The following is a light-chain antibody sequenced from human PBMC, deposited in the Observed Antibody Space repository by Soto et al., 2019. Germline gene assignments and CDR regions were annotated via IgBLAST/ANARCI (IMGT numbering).Light chain of an antibody. CDR2: AAS. CDR3: QQLNSYPYT. CDR1: QGISSY. V-gene: IGKV1-9*01. Sequence: IPLTQSPSSLSASVGDRVTITCRASQGISSYLAWYQKKPGKAPKLLIYAASTLQSGVPSRFSGSGSGTDFTLTISSLQPEDFATYYCQQLNSYPYTFGQGTKLEIK. J-gene: IGKJ2*01.